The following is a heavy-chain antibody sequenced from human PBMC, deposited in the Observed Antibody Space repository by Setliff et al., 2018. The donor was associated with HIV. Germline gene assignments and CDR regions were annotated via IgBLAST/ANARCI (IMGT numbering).Heavy chain of an antibody. CDR1: GGTFSSYA. CDR3: ARTQYRTTWPGNY. J-gene: IGHJ4*02. D-gene: IGHD6-13*01. CDR2: IIPILGIA. Sequence: SVKVSCKASGGTFSSYAISWVRQAPGQGLEWMGGIIPILGIANYAQKFQGRVTLSTDTSTNTVDMELRSLRPDDTAVYYCARTQYRTTWPGNYWGQGTLVTVS. V-gene: IGHV1-69*10.